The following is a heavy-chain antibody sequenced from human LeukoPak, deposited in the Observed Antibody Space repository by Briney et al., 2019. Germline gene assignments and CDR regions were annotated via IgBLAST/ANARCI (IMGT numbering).Heavy chain of an antibody. CDR3: ARDALGYCSGGSCYFDY. CDR1: GGSISSYY. Sequence: SETLSLTCTVSGGSISSYYWSWIRQPAGKGLEWIGRIYTSGSTNYNPSLKSRVTMSVDTSKNQFSLKLSSVTAADTAVYYCARDALGYCSGGSCYFDYWGQGTLVTVSS. J-gene: IGHJ4*02. V-gene: IGHV4-4*07. CDR2: IYTSGST. D-gene: IGHD2-15*01.